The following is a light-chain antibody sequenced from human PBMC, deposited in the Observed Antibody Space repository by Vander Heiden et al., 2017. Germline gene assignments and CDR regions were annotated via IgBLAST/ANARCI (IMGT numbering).Light chain of an antibody. J-gene: IGKJ2*01. Sequence: EIVMTQSPATLSVSPGERATLPCRASQSVSSNLAWYQQKPGQAPRLLIYGASTRATGIPARFSGSGSGTEITLTISSLQSEDFAVYYCQQYNNWPPYTFGQGTKLEIK. CDR3: QQYNNWPPYT. V-gene: IGKV3-15*01. CDR2: GAS. CDR1: QSVSSN.